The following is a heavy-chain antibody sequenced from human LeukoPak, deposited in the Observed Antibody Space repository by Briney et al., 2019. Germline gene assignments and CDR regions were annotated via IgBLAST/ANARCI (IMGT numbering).Heavy chain of an antibody. CDR3: AKDLSSGWYPYYFDF. CDR2: ISRSASAI. V-gene: IGHV3-48*03. Sequence: PGRSLRLSCAASGFTFSRFEMIWVRQAPGKGLEWVSYISRSASAIYYADSVKGRFTISRDNAKSSLFLQMNSLRAEDTAVYYCAKDLSSGWYPYYFDFWGRGRLVTVSS. J-gene: IGHJ4*02. CDR1: GFTFSRFE. D-gene: IGHD6-19*01.